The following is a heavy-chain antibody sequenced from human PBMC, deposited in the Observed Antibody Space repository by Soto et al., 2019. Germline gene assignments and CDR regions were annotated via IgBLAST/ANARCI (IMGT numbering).Heavy chain of an antibody. D-gene: IGHD1-26*01. J-gene: IGHJ4*02. CDR3: ARAVSGGKYERARDY. CDR2: ISGYDAST. CDR1: GYTFTSYG. V-gene: IGHV1-18*04. Sequence: QVQLGQSGAEVKKPGASVKVSCKASGYTFTSYGLRWVRQAPGQGLEWMGWISGYDASTNYAQNLQYRVTITTDTSKNTTYLEQRSLPSFDTAWYDCARAVSGGKYERARDYWGQGALVTLSS.